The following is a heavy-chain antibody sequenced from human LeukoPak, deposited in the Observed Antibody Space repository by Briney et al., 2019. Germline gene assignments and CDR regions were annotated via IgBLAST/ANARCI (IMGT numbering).Heavy chain of an antibody. V-gene: IGHV3-23*01. D-gene: IGHD3-10*01. Sequence: SGGSLSLSCAASGFHFIDYAMSWVRRGPGKGLELVSGISGAGRSTYYADSVKGRFTISKDNSKNTLYLETDTLRVDDKAVYYRAKESQPRTFVRGHMDVWGKGTTVIVSS. J-gene: IGHJ6*03. CDR2: ISGAGRST. CDR3: AKESQPRTFVRGHMDV. CDR1: GFHFIDYA.